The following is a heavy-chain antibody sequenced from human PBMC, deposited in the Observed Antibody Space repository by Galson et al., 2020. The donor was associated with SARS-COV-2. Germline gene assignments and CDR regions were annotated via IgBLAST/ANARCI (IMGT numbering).Heavy chain of an antibody. V-gene: IGHV1-8*01. D-gene: IGHD3-3*01. J-gene: IGHJ4*02. CDR2: MHPNSGNT. CDR3: ARRDHYDFWSGFYTLGY. Sequence: ASVKVSCTASGYTFSSYDINWVRQATGQGLEWMGWMHPNSGNTGYAQKFQGRVTMTRNTSINTAYMELSSLRSEDTAVYYCARRDHYDFWSGFYTLGYWGQGTLVTVSS. CDR1: GYTFSSYD.